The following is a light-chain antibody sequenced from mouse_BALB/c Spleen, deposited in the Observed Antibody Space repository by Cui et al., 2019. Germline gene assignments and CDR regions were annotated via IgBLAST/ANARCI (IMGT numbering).Light chain of an antibody. CDR2: KVS. CDR3: FQGSHVPWT. J-gene: IGKJ1*01. V-gene: IGKV1-117*01. CDR1: QSIVHRNGNTY. Sequence: DVLTNQTSLPQFVGLGDQACISCRSSQSIVHRNGNTYLEWYLQKPGQSPKVLSYKVSNRFSGVPDRCSGSGSGTDVTLKISRVEAEDLGVYYCFQGSHVPWTFGGGTKLEIK.